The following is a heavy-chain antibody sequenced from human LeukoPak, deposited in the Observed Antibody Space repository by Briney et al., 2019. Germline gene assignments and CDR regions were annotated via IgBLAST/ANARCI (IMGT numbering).Heavy chain of an antibody. CDR1: GFTFSSYA. Sequence: GGSLRLSCAASGFTFSSYAMDWVRQAPGKGLEWVAVISYDGSNKYYADSVKGRFTISRDNSKNTLYLQMNSLRAEDTAVYYCARDLVGSLIDYWGQGTLVTVSS. CDR3: ARDLVGSLIDY. D-gene: IGHD2-15*01. J-gene: IGHJ4*02. CDR2: ISYDGSNK. V-gene: IGHV3-30*01.